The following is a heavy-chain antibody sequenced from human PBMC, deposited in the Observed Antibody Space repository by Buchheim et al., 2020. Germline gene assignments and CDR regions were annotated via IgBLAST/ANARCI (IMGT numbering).Heavy chain of an antibody. CDR2: IYYSVST. Sequence: QVQLQESGPGLVKPSETLSLTCTVSGGSISSYYWSWIRQPPGKGLEWIGYIYYSVSTNYNPSLKSRVTISVDTSKNQFSLKLSSVTAADTAVYYCARGRPPLMTTGGTFDYWGQGTL. CDR1: GGSISSYY. J-gene: IGHJ4*02. V-gene: IGHV4-59*01. D-gene: IGHD4-17*01. CDR3: ARGRPPLMTTGGTFDY.